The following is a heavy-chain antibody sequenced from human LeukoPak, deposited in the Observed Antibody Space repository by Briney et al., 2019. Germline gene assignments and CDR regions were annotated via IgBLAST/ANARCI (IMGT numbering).Heavy chain of an antibody. Sequence: ASVKVSDKASGYTFSSYDFSWVRQAPGQGLEWMGWINIYNDNTNYAQKFQGRVTITADKSTSTAYMELSSLRSEDTAVYYCARDEMATTPPFDYWGQGTLVTVSS. D-gene: IGHD5-24*01. J-gene: IGHJ4*02. V-gene: IGHV1-18*01. CDR3: ARDEMATTPPFDY. CDR1: GYTFSSYD. CDR2: INIYNDNT.